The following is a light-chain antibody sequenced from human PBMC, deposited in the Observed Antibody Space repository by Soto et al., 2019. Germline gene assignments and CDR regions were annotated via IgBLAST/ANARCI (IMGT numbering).Light chain of an antibody. CDR1: QSVSSSY. Sequence: EIVLTQSPGTLSLSPGERATLSCRASQSVSSSYLAWYQQQPDPAPRLLIYGASSSATGIPDRFSGSGSGTDFTLTISRLEPEDFAVYYCQQYGSSPYTFGQGTKLEIK. CDR3: QQYGSSPYT. CDR2: GAS. V-gene: IGKV3-20*01. J-gene: IGKJ2*01.